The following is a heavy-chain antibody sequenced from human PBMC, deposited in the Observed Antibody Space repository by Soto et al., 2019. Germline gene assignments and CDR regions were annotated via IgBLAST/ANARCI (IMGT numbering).Heavy chain of an antibody. D-gene: IGHD3-22*01. V-gene: IGHV4-59*01. J-gene: IGHJ4*02. CDR3: ARVASSGSYFDY. CDR1: GGSISSYY. Sequence: QVQLQESGPGLVKPSETLSLTCTVSGGSISSYYWSWIRQPPGKGLEWIAYIYYTGSTNYNPSLKSRVPLAAVTSKNQCSLKLSSVTAADTAMYSCARVASSGSYFDYWGQGTLVTVSS. CDR2: IYYTGST.